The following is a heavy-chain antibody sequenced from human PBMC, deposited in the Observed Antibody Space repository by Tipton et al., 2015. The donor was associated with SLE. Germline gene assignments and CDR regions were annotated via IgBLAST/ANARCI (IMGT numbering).Heavy chain of an antibody. D-gene: IGHD6-13*01. CDR1: GFTFDDYA. Sequence: SLRLSCAASGFTFDDYAMHWVRQAPEKGLEWVSGISWNSGSIGYADSVKGRFTISRDNAKNSLYLQMNSLRAEDTALYYCAKDKGIAAAGKRGGFDPWGQGTLVTVSS. CDR2: ISWNSGSI. J-gene: IGHJ5*02. CDR3: AKDKGIAAAGKRGGFDP. V-gene: IGHV3-9*01.